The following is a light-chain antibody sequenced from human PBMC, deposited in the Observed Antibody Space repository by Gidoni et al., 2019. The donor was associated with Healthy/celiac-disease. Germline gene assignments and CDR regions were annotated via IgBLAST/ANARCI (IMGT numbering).Light chain of an antibody. J-gene: IGKJ4*01. CDR2: DAS. Sequence: EIVLIQSPATLSLSPGERATLACRASQCVSSYLAWYQQKPGQAPRLLIYDASNRATGIPARFSGSGSGTDFTLTISSLEPEEFAVYYCQQRSNWPPGLTFGGGTKVEIK. CDR1: QCVSSY. CDR3: QQRSNWPPGLT. V-gene: IGKV3-11*01.